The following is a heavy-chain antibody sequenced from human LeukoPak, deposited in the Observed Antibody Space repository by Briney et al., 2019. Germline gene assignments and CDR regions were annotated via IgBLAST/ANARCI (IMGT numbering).Heavy chain of an antibody. J-gene: IGHJ4*02. CDR2: IKQDGSEK. CDR3: ARATPERWGLDY. V-gene: IGHV3-7*01. D-gene: IGHD3-16*01. CDR1: GFTFSNQA. Sequence: GGSLRLSCAASGFTFSNQAMSWVRQAPGKGLEWVANIKQDGSEKYYVDSVKGRFTISRDNAKNSLYLQMNSLRAEDTAVYYCARATPERWGLDYWGQGTLVTVSS.